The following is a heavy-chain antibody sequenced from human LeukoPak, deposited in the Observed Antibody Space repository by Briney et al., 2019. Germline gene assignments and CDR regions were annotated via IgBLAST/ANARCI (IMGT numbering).Heavy chain of an antibody. CDR1: GFTFSNAW. CDR3: TTEAPAATFDY. CDR2: IKSKNDGGTT. D-gene: IGHD2-2*01. V-gene: IGHV3-15*01. Sequence: GGSLRLSCAASGFTFSNAWMSWVRQAPGKGLEWVGCIKSKNDGGTTDYAAPAKGRFTISRNDSKNTLYLKMNSLKTEDTAVYYCTTEAPAATFDYWGQGTLVTVSS. J-gene: IGHJ4*02.